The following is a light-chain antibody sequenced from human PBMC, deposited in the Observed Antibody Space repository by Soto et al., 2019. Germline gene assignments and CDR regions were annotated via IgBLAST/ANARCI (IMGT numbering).Light chain of an antibody. CDR3: HQRQSWPRT. CDR1: QYINTR. Sequence: IVLTHSPSALASFPFYRVTLSCRASQYINTRLAWYQHRPGQAPRLLIYQTSIRAAGIPARFSASGTGTDFTLTISDVQPEDFAVYYCHQRQSWPRTFGQGTKV. J-gene: IGKJ1*01. V-gene: IGKV3-11*01. CDR2: QTS.